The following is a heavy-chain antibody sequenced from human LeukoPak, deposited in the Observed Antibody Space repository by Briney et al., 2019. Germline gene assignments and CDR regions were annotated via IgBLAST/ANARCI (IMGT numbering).Heavy chain of an antibody. V-gene: IGHV4-39*01. CDR2: IYYSGST. CDR3: ARQEPYDFWSGYYYYYGMDV. D-gene: IGHD3-3*01. CDR1: GGSISSSSYY. J-gene: IGHJ6*02. Sequence: SETLSLTCTVSGGSISSSSYYWGWIRQPPGKGLEWIGSIYYSGSTYCNPSLKSRVTISVDTSKNQFSLKLSSVTAADTAVYYCARQEPYDFWSGYYYYYGMDVWGQGTTVTVSS.